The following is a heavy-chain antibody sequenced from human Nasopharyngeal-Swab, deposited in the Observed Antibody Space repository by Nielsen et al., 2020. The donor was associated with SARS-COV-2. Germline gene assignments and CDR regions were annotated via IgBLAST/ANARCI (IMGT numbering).Heavy chain of an antibody. V-gene: IGHV3-43*02. CDR2: ISGDGGST. D-gene: IGHD1-26*01. J-gene: IGHJ6*02. CDR3: ALMAELSIVGAYYGMDV. Sequence: GRSLRLSFAASGLTFDDNAMHWVRQAPGKGLEWVSLISGDGGSTYYADSVKGRLTISRDNSKNSLYLQMNSLRTEDTALYYCALMAELSIVGAYYGMDVWGQGTTVTVSS. CDR1: GLTFDDNA.